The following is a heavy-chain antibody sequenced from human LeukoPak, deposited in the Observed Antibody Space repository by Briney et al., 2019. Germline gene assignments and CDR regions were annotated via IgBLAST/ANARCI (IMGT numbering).Heavy chain of an antibody. CDR2: ISGSGGST. D-gene: IGHD6-19*01. CDR3: AKDPRVAAFSDAFDI. CDR1: GFTFSSYA. V-gene: IGHV3-23*01. J-gene: IGHJ3*02. Sequence: PGGSLRLSCAASGFTFSSYAMIWVRQAPGKGLVWVSAISGSGGSTYYADSVKGRFTISRDNSKNTLYLQMNSLRAEDTAVYYCAKDPRVAAFSDAFDIWGQGTMVTVSS.